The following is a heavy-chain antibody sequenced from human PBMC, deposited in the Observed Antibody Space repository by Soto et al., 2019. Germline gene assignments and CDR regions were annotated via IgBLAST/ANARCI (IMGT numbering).Heavy chain of an antibody. Sequence: SETLSLTCTVPGGSISSGGYYWSWIRQHPGKGLEWIGYIYYSGSTYYNPSLKSRVTISVDTSKNQFSLKLSSVTAADTAVHYCACITIFRTPSDYYYYMDVWGKGTTVTVSS. V-gene: IGHV4-31*03. CDR2: IYYSGST. CDR1: GGSISSGGYY. D-gene: IGHD3-3*01. J-gene: IGHJ6*03. CDR3: ACITIFRTPSDYYYYMDV.